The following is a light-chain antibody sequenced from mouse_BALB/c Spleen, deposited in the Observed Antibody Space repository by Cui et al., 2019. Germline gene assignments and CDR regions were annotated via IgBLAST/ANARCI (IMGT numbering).Light chain of an antibody. Sequence: DFPMTQPTSSLSAFPGARFTISCTASQGISNYLNWYQQTPDETVKLLIYYTSSLPSGVPSRFSGSGSGTDYSLTISSLEPEDIATYYCQQYSKLPPTFGGGTKLEIK. CDR3: QQYSKLPPT. CDR1: QGISNY. J-gene: IGKJ2*01. V-gene: IGKV10-94*01. CDR2: YTS.